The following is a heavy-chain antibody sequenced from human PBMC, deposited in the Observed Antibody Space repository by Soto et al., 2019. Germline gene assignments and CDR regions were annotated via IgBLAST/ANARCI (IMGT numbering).Heavy chain of an antibody. J-gene: IGHJ4*02. CDR1: SGSISSSNW. V-gene: IGHV4-4*02. Sequence: QVQLQESGPGLVKPSGTLSLTCAVSSGSISSSNWWSWVRQPPGKGLEWIGEIYHSGSTNYNPSLKSRVTISVDKSKNHFSLKLSSVTAADTAVYYCASALKAAAGYFDYWGQGTLVTVSS. CDR3: ASALKAAAGYFDY. CDR2: IYHSGST. D-gene: IGHD6-13*01.